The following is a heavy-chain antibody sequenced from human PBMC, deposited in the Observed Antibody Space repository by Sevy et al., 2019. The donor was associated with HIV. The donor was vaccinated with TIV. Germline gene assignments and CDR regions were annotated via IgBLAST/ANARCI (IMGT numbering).Heavy chain of an antibody. CDR3: ARRGYYGSGSYPSVMSFDYGMDV. Sequence: ASVKVSCKASGGTFSSYAISWVRQAPGQGLEWMGGIIPIFGTANYAQKFQGRVTITADESTSTAYMELSSLRSEDTAVYYCARRGYYGSGSYPSVMSFDYGMDVWGQGTTVTVSS. V-gene: IGHV1-69*13. J-gene: IGHJ6*02. CDR2: IIPIFGTA. CDR1: GGTFSSYA. D-gene: IGHD3-10*01.